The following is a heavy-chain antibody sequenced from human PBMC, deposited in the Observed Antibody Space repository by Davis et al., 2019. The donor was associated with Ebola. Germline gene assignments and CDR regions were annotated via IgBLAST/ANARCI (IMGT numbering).Heavy chain of an antibody. V-gene: IGHV3-33*01. CDR1: GFTFSSYG. D-gene: IGHD1-26*01. Sequence: GESLKISCAASGFTFSSYGMHWVRQAPGKGLEWVAVIWYDGSNKYYADSVKGRFTISRDNFKNTLYLQMNSLRAEDTAVYYCARDRRSGSYRSHYYYYGMDVWGQGTTVTVSS. J-gene: IGHJ6*02. CDR2: IWYDGSNK. CDR3: ARDRRSGSYRSHYYYYGMDV.